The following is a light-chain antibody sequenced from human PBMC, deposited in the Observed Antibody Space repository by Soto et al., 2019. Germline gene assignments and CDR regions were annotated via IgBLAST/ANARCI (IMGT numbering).Light chain of an antibody. Sequence: EIVLTQSPGNLSLSPGERATLSCRASQSVDSDYLAWYQQKPGQAPRLLIYGSSSRATGIPDRFSGSGSGTDFTLTISGLETEDFAVYYCQQYGNSFYTFGQGTKLEIK. CDR1: QSVDSDY. CDR2: GSS. V-gene: IGKV3-20*01. CDR3: QQYGNSFYT. J-gene: IGKJ2*01.